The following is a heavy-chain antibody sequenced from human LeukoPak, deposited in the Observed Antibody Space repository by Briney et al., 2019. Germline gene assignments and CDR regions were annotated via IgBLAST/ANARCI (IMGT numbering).Heavy chain of an antibody. J-gene: IGHJ5*02. CDR1: GYTFTSYD. Sequence: ASVKVSCKASGYTFTSYDINWVRQATGQGLEWMGWMNPNSGNTGYAQKFQGRVTMTRNTSISTAYMELSSLRSEDTAVYYCARVTYPRGKGRMYNWFDPWGQGTLVTVSS. D-gene: IGHD1-14*01. V-gene: IGHV1-8*01. CDR2: MNPNSGNT. CDR3: ARVTYPRGKGRMYNWFDP.